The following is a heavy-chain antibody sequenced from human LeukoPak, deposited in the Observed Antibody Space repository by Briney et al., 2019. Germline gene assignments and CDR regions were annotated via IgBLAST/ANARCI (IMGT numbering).Heavy chain of an antibody. Sequence: EPGGSLRLSCAASGFTFSSYWMSWVRQAPGKGLEWVANIKQDGSEKYYVDSVKGRFTISRDNAKNSLYLQMNSLRAEDTAVYYCARWAGADRVVVVVIDYWGQGTLVTVSS. CDR1: GFTFSSYW. CDR3: ARWAGADRVVVVVIDY. CDR2: IKQDGSEK. J-gene: IGHJ4*02. D-gene: IGHD3-22*01. V-gene: IGHV3-7*01.